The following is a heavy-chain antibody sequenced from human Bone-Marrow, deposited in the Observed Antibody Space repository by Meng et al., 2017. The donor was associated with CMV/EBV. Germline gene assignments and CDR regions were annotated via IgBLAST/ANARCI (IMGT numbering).Heavy chain of an antibody. J-gene: IGHJ4*02. CDR1: GGTIKNHNYY. CDR2: IYYTGT. V-gene: IGHV4-31*03. CDR3: ARMRGSGSEDN. Sequence: SETLSLTCTVSGGTIKNHNYYWSWNRQRPGQGLEWLVYIYYTGTYYKPSLTSRIVISLDSSNNRFSLTLRSVTAADTAPYYCARMRGSGSEDNGGPGTLVTAPQ. D-gene: IGHD3-10*01.